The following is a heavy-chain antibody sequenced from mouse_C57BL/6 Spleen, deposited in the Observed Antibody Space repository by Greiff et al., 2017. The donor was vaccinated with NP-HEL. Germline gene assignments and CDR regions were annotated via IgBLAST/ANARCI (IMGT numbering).Heavy chain of an antibody. CDR2: IDPSDSYT. Sequence: VQLQQPGAELVMPGASVKLSCKASGYTFTSYWMHWVKQRPGQGLEWIGEIDPSDSYTNYNQKFKGKSTLTVDKSSSTAYMQLSSLTSEDSAVYYCAIYYGSRTGFAYWGQGTLVTVSA. D-gene: IGHD1-1*01. CDR3: AIYYGSRTGFAY. J-gene: IGHJ3*01. V-gene: IGHV1-69*01. CDR1: GYTFTSYW.